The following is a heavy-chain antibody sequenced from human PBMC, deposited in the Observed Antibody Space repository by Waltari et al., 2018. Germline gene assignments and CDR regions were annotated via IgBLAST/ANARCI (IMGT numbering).Heavy chain of an antibody. D-gene: IGHD6-6*01. CDR2: INHSGST. V-gene: IGHV4-34*01. CDR1: GGSFSGYY. CDR3: AISIAARPFAY. Sequence: QVQLQQWGAGLLKPSETLSLTCAVYGGSFSGYYWSWIRQPPGKGLEWIGEINHSGSTNHNPSLKRRVTISVDTSKNQFSLKLSSVTAADTAVYYCAISIAARPFAYWGQGTLVTVSS. J-gene: IGHJ4*02.